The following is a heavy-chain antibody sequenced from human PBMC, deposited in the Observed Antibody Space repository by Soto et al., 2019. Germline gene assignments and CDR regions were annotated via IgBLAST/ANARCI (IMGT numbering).Heavy chain of an antibody. Sequence: VASVKISYKASGYTFTRYGISWVRQAPGQGLGGMGWTRPYDGNTNYAQKLQGRVTMTTDTSTSTAYMELRSLRSDDTAVYYCARTIFYSRSWHGEDCGGYCYSDYWGQGTLVTVSS. J-gene: IGHJ4*02. CDR3: ARTIFYSRSWHGEDCGGYCYSDY. CDR2: TRPYDGNT. D-gene: IGHD2-21*02. V-gene: IGHV1-18*04. CDR1: GYTFTRYG.